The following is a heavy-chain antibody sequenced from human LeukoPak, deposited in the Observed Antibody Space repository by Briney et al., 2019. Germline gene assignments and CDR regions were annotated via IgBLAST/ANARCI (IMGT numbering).Heavy chain of an antibody. J-gene: IGHJ4*02. V-gene: IGHV3-21*01. Sequence: GGSLRLSCAASGFTFSSYSMNWVRQAPGKGLEWVSSISSSSSYIYYADSVKGRFTISRDNAKNSLYLQMNSLRADDTAVYYCARAHCSSSICSNFDSWGQGTLVTVSS. D-gene: IGHD2-2*01. CDR1: GFTFSSYS. CDR3: ARAHCSSSICSNFDS. CDR2: ISSSSSYI.